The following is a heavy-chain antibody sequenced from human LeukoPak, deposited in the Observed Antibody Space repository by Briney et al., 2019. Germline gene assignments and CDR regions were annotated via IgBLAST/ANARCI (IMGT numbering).Heavy chain of an antibody. D-gene: IGHD3-9*01. V-gene: IGHV3-53*01. J-gene: IGHJ4*02. Sequence: GGSLRLSCAASGFTVSSNHMTWVRQAPGKGLEWVSVIYSGGSTNYADSVKGRFTISRDNSKNTLYLQMNSLRGEDTAVYYCARRGDTGNYNGLFDYWGQGTLVTVSS. CDR1: GFTVSSNH. CDR3: ARRGDTGNYNGLFDY. CDR2: IYSGGST.